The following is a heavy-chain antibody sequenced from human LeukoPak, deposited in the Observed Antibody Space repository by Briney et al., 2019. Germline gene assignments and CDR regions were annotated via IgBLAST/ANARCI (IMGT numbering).Heavy chain of an antibody. CDR3: AKLQTRFLEWFSEYYFDY. V-gene: IGHV3-23*01. CDR2: ISGSGGST. D-gene: IGHD3-3*01. CDR1: GFTFSSYA. Sequence: GGSLRLSCAASGFTFSSYAMSWVRQAPGKGLEWVSAISGSGGSTYYADSVKGRFTISRDNSKTTLYLQMNSLRAEDTAVYYCAKLQTRFLEWFSEYYFDYWGQGTLVTVSS. J-gene: IGHJ4*02.